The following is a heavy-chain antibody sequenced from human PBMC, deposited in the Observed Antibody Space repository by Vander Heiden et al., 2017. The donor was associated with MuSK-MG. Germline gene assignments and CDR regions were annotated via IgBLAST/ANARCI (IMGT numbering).Heavy chain of an antibody. V-gene: IGHV3-30*18. J-gene: IGHJ4*02. Sequence: QVQLVESGGGVVQPGRSLRLSCAASGFTFSSYGMHWVRQAPGKGLEWVAVISYDGNNKYYADSVKGRFTISRDNSKNTLYLQMNSLRVEDTAVYYCAKDLYSYGHGYFDYWGQGTLVTVYS. CDR1: GFTFSSYG. D-gene: IGHD5-18*01. CDR3: AKDLYSYGHGYFDY. CDR2: ISYDGNNK.